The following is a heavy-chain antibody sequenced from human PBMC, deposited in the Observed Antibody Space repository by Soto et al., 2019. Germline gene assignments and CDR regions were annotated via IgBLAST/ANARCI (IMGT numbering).Heavy chain of an antibody. CDR3: ACVESPCNWFFQH. CDR1: GYSFSKYY. D-gene: IGHD2-15*01. CDR2: INPFDGST. J-gene: IGHJ1*01. Sequence: QVRLVQSGAEVKMPGASVKISCTASGYSFSKYYIHWVRQAPGQGLEWMGIINPFDGSTTYAQRFQGRITMTSDTSTSTVYMELSSLRSDDTAAYYCACVESPCNWFFQHWGQGTLVTASS. V-gene: IGHV1-46*01.